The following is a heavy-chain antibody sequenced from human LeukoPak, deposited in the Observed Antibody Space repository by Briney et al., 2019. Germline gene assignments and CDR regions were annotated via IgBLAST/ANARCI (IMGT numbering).Heavy chain of an antibody. J-gene: IGHJ4*02. CDR3: ARGRGHSSGWYYFDY. D-gene: IGHD6-19*01. V-gene: IGHV3-30*02. CDR2: IRYDGSNK. Sequence: GGSLRLSCAASGFAFSNAWMNWVRQAPGKGLEWVAFIRYDGSNKYYADSVKGRFTISRDNSKNTLYLQMGSLRAEDMAVYYCARGRGHSSGWYYFDYWGQGTLVTVSS. CDR1: GFAFSNAW.